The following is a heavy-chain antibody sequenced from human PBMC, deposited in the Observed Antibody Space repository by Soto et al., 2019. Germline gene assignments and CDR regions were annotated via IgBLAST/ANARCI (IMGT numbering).Heavy chain of an antibody. D-gene: IGHD2-2*01. CDR2: ISSSGATI. J-gene: IGHJ4*02. Sequence: QVQLVESGGGLVKPGGSQRLSCAASGFTFSDYYMSWIRQAPGKGLEWVSYISSSGATIYYAVSVKGRFTISRDNAKNTLYLQMNSLRAEDTAVYYCARENRKLGYCSSTSCPFDYWGQGTLVTVSS. V-gene: IGHV3-11*01. CDR3: ARENRKLGYCSSTSCPFDY. CDR1: GFTFSDYY.